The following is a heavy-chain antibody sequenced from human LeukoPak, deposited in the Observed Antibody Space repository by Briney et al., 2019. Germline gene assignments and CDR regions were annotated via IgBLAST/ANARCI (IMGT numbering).Heavy chain of an antibody. CDR2: ISGSGDKT. D-gene: IGHD5-18*01. V-gene: IGHV3-23*01. CDR3: AKYGWIPNMVFDY. Sequence: GGSLRLPCAASGFTFSNYAMSWVRQAPGKGLEWVSSISGSGDKTYHADSVKGRFTISRDNSKNTLYLQMNSLRAEDTAVYYCAKYGWIPNMVFDYWGQGTLVTVSS. CDR1: GFTFSNYA. J-gene: IGHJ4*02.